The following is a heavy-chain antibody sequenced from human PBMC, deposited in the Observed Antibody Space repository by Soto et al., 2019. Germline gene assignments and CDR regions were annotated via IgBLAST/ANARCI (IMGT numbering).Heavy chain of an antibody. J-gene: IGHJ4*02. CDR3: AKDVRRYYYDSSGYYDY. Sequence: PGGSLRLSCAASGFTFSSYAMSWVRQAPGKGLEWVSAISGSGGSTYYADSVKGRFTISRDNSKNTLYLQMNSLRAEDTAVYYCAKDVRRYYYDSSGYYDYWGQGTLVTVSS. D-gene: IGHD3-22*01. CDR2: ISGSGGST. CDR1: GFTFSSYA. V-gene: IGHV3-23*01.